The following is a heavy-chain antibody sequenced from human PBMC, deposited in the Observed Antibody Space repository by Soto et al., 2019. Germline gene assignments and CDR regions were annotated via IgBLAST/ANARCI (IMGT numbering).Heavy chain of an antibody. V-gene: IGHV3-30-3*01. CDR3: TRAPSGSYPEFDY. CDR1: GFIFSSYT. J-gene: IGHJ4*02. Sequence: GGSLRLSCAASGFIFSSYTMHWVRQAPGKGLEWVGVITYDGSNQYYADSVKGRFTISRDNSRNMLFLQMNSLRPDDTAVYYCTRAPSGSYPEFDYWGQGTLVTVSS. CDR2: ITYDGSNQ. D-gene: IGHD1-26*01.